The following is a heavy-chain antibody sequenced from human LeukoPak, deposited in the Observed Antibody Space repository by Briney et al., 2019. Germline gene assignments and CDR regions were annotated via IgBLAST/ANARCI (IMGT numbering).Heavy chain of an antibody. CDR1: GFTFSSYG. Sequence: GGSLRLSCAASGFTFSSYGMHWVRQAPGKGLEWVAFIRYDGSNKYYADSVKGRFTISRDNSKNTLYLQMNSLRAEDTAVYYCAKDLRKGNYYPNWFDPRGQGTLVTVSS. J-gene: IGHJ5*02. D-gene: IGHD3-22*01. V-gene: IGHV3-30*02. CDR3: AKDLRKGNYYPNWFDP. CDR2: IRYDGSNK.